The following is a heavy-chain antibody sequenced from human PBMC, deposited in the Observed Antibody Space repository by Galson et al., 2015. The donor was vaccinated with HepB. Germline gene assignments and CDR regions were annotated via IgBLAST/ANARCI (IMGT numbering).Heavy chain of an antibody. CDR3: ARGRSSLRYYYYYMDV. V-gene: IGHV1-3*01. J-gene: IGHJ6*03. CDR1: GYTFTSYA. Sequence: SVKVSCKASGYTFTSYAMHWVRQAPGQRLEWMGWINAGNGNTKYSQKFQGRVTITRDTSASTAYMELSSLRSEDTAVYYCARGRSSLRYYYYYMDVWGKGTTVTVSS. CDR2: INAGNGNT. D-gene: IGHD6-6*01.